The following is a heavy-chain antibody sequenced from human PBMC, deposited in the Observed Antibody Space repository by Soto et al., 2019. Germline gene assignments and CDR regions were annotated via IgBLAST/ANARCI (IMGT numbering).Heavy chain of an antibody. V-gene: IGHV1-69*13. D-gene: IGHD3-3*01. J-gene: IGHJ5*02. Sequence: SVKVSCKASGYTFTNYAISWVRQAPGQGLEWMGGIIPIFGTANYAQKFQGRVTITADESTSTAYMELSSLRSEDTAVYYCARDRDITIFGVVPNNWFDPWGQGTLVTVSS. CDR2: IIPIFGTA. CDR3: ARDRDITIFGVVPNNWFDP. CDR1: GYTFTNYA.